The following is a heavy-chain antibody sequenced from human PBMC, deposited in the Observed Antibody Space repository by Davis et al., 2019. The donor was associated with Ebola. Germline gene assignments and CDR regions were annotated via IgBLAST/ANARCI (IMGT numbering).Heavy chain of an antibody. D-gene: IGHD6-19*01. CDR2: IGTAGDT. V-gene: IGHV3-13*01. CDR3: ARDVPGSSGWYDGMDV. CDR1: EFTFSSYD. Sequence: PGGSLRLSCAASEFTFSSYDMHWVRQATGKGLEWVSAIGTAGDTYYPGSVKGRFTISRENAKNSLYLQMNSLRAGDTAVYYCARDVPGSSGWYDGMDVWGQGTTVTVSS. J-gene: IGHJ6*02.